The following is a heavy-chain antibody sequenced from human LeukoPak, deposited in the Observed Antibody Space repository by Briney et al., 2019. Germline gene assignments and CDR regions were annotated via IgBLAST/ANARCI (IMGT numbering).Heavy chain of an antibody. Sequence: ASVKVSCKASGYTFTGYYMHWVRQAPGQGLEWMGWINPNSGGTNYAQKFQGRVTMTRDTSISTAYMEVSRLRSDDTAVYHCARDVVVAAPGYYMDVWGKGTTVIVSS. J-gene: IGHJ6*03. CDR3: ARDVVVAAPGYYMDV. V-gene: IGHV1-2*02. CDR2: INPNSGGT. D-gene: IGHD2-15*01. CDR1: GYTFTGYY.